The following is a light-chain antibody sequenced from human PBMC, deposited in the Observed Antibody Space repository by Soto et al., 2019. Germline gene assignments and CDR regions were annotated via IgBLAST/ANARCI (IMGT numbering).Light chain of an antibody. CDR1: SSDVGGYNY. J-gene: IGLJ2*01. CDR3: SSHRSRSTLV. CDR2: EVS. V-gene: IGLV2-14*01. Sequence: QSALTQPASVSGSPGQSITISCTGTSSDVGGYNYVSWYQQHPGKAPKLMIYEVSNRPSGVSNRFSGSKSGNTASLTISGLQAEDEADYYCSSHRSRSTLVIGGGTKLTVL.